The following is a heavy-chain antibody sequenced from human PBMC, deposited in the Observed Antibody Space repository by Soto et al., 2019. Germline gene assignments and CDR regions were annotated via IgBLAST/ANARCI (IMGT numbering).Heavy chain of an antibody. V-gene: IGHV3-13*01. CDR2: ISAGGDT. CDR1: GFTFSSSD. Sequence: EEQLVESGGGLVQPGGSLRLSCAASGFTFSSSDFHWVRQVTGKGLEWVSAISAGGDTYYPDSVKGRFTISRENAKNSLYLQMNSLRDEDTAVYFCAREGRSSTWYDWYFDLWGRGTLVTVSS. J-gene: IGHJ2*01. D-gene: IGHD6-13*01. CDR3: AREGRSSTWYDWYFDL.